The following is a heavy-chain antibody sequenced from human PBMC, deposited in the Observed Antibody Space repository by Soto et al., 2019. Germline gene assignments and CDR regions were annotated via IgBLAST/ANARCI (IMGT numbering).Heavy chain of an antibody. CDR2: IYYSGST. D-gene: IGHD3-22*01. Sequence: SETLSLTCTVSGGSISSSSYYWGWIRQPPGKGLEWIGSIYYSGSTYYNPSLKSRVTISVDTSKNQFSLKLSSVTAADTAVYYCARHEITMIVVDYWGQGTLVTVSS. V-gene: IGHV4-39*01. CDR1: GGSISSSSYY. CDR3: ARHEITMIVVDY. J-gene: IGHJ4*02.